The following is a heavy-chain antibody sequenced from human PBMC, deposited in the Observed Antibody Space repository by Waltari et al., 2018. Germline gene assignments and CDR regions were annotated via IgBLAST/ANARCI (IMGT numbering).Heavy chain of an antibody. CDR3: ARAESYYYGMDV. V-gene: IGHV3-21*01. J-gene: IGHJ6*02. CDR1: GFTFSSYS. Sequence: SLRLSCAASGFTFSSYSMNWVRQAPGKGLEWVSSISSSSSYIYYADSVKGRFTISRDNAKNSLYLQMNSLRAEDTAVYYCARAESYYYGMDVWGQGTTVTVSS. CDR2: ISSSSSYI.